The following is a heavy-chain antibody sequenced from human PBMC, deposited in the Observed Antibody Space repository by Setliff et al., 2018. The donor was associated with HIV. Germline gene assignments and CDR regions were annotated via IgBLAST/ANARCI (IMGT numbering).Heavy chain of an antibody. D-gene: IGHD3-22*01. CDR3: ATGRHYYDSSDYPANPFDV. CDR1: GGTFINSA. V-gene: IGHV1-69*13. CDR2: IIPIFNTG. Sequence: SVKVSCKASGGTFINSAFTWVRQAPGQGLEWMGSIIPIFNTGNYAQKFQNRVTITADESMSTAYMELSSLRSEDTAVYFCATGRHYYDSSDYPANPFDVWGQGTMVTVSS. J-gene: IGHJ3*01.